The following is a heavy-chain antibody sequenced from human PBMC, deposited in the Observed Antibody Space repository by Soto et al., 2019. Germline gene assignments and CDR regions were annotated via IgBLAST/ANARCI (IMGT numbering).Heavy chain of an antibody. CDR3: AKGDYSDSTGYYHYGMDV. Sequence: XESLRLSCAACGFTFSSYSMSWVRQAPGKGLEWVSAISGSVGSTYYADSVKGRFTISRDNSKNTLYLQMNSLRAEDTAVYYCAKGDYSDSTGYYHYGMDVWGQGTTVTVSS. V-gene: IGHV3-23*01. D-gene: IGHD3-22*01. J-gene: IGHJ6*02. CDR2: ISGSVGST. CDR1: GFTFSSYS.